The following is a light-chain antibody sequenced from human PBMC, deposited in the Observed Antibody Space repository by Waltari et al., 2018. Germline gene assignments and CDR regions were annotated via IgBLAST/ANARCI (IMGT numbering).Light chain of an antibody. CDR3: QHYVRLPAT. CDR1: QSISRT. CDR2: GAS. J-gene: IGKJ1*01. Sequence: EIVLTQSPATLSLSPGDRATLSCRASQSISRTLAWYPQKPGQAPRLLIYGASIRASGIPDKFSGTGSGTDFSLTINRLEPEDFAVYFCQHYVRLPATFGQGTKVE. V-gene: IGKV3-20*01.